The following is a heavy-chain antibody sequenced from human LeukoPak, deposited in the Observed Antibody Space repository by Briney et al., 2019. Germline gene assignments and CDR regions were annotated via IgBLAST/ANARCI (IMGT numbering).Heavy chain of an antibody. CDR2: ISTSGST. CDR3: ASPRSGYRYTFDY. D-gene: IGHD3-22*01. V-gene: IGHV4-4*09. J-gene: IGHJ4*02. Sequence: PSETLSLTCAVSAASISNYYWSWIRQAPGKGLEWIGYISTSGSTNYKPSLKSRVSISLDTSKNRFSLNLNLVTAADTAVYYCASPRSGYRYTFDYWGQGALVTVSS. CDR1: AASISNYY.